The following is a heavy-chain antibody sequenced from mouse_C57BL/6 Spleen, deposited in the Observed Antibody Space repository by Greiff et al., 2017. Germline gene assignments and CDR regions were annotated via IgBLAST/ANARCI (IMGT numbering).Heavy chain of an antibody. Sequence: VQLKQSGPELVKPGASVKISCKASGYSFTGYYMNWVKQSPEKSLEWIGEINPSTGGTTYNQKFQAKATLTVDKSSSTAYMQLKRLTSEDSAVYYCARSYSNSDYAMDYWGQGTSVTVSS. CDR2: INPSTGGT. CDR3: ARSYSNSDYAMDY. J-gene: IGHJ4*01. V-gene: IGHV1-42*01. D-gene: IGHD2-5*01. CDR1: GYSFTGYY.